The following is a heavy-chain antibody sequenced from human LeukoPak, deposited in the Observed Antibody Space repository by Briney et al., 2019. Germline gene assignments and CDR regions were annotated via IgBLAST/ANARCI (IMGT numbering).Heavy chain of an antibody. CDR2: ITSTSRTI. J-gene: IGHJ4*02. CDR1: GFTFSSFG. V-gene: IGHV3-48*02. Sequence: PEGSLRLCCAASGFTFSSFGMNWVRQAPGKGLEWVSYITSTSRTIYYADSVKGRFTVSRDNAKNSLYLQMNGLRDEDTAVYYCARDLISGDYTFDYWGQGALVTVSS. CDR3: ARDLISGDYTFDY. D-gene: IGHD4-11*01.